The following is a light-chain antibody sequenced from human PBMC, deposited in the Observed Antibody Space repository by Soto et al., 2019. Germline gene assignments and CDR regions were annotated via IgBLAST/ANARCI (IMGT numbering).Light chain of an antibody. J-gene: IGLJ2*01. V-gene: IGLV2-14*03. CDR2: DVT. Sequence: QSALTQPASVSGSPGQSSTISCTSTSSDVSASSYVSWYQQHPGKAPKLIIYDVTDRPSGVSNRFCGSKSGNTASLAISGLQAEDGAEYFLRSYTAGYTLVLFGGGTKRPVL. CDR1: SSDVSASSY. CDR3: RSYTAGYTLVL.